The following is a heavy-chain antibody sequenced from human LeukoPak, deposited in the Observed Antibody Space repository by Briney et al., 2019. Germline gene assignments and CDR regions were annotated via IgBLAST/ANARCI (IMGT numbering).Heavy chain of an antibody. J-gene: IGHJ4*02. V-gene: IGHV4-59*01. CDR3: AGGARGLLEY. D-gene: IGHD3/OR15-3a*01. Sequence: SETLSLTCTVSGGSISSYYWSWIRQPPGKGLEWIGYIYYSGSTNYNPSLKSRVTISVDTSKNQFSLKLSSVTAADTAVYYCAGGARGLLEYWGQGTLVTVSS. CDR2: IYYSGST. CDR1: GGSISSYY.